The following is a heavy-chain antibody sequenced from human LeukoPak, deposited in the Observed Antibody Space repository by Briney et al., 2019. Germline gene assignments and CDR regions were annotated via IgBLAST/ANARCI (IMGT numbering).Heavy chain of an antibody. CDR3: ARGRLWFGDFYYFDY. CDR1: GFTFSSYS. D-gene: IGHD3-10*01. CDR2: ISSSSSTI. J-gene: IGHJ4*02. V-gene: IGHV3-48*01. Sequence: GGSLRLSCAASGFTFSSYSMNWVRQAPGKGLEWVSYISSSSSTIYYADSVKGRFTISRDNSKNTLYLQMNSLRAEDTAVYYCARGRLWFGDFYYFDYWGQGTLVTVSS.